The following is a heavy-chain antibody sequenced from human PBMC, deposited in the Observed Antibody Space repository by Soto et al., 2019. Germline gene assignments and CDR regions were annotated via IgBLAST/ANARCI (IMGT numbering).Heavy chain of an antibody. J-gene: IGHJ4*02. Sequence: SETLSLTCAVSGGSISSSNWWSWVRQPPGKGLEWIGEIYHSGSTNYNPSLKSRVTISVDKSKNQFSLKLSSVTAADTAVYYCARDEYCSGGSCYSAYWGQGTLVTVSS. CDR2: IYHSGST. D-gene: IGHD2-15*01. CDR1: GGSISSSNW. CDR3: ARDEYCSGGSCYSAY. V-gene: IGHV4-4*02.